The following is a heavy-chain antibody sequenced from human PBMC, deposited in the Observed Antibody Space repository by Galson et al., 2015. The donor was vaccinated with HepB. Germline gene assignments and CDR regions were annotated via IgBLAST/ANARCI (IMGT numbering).Heavy chain of an antibody. CDR3: AREGGAMVVYYYYGMDV. J-gene: IGHJ6*02. D-gene: IGHD3-10*01. V-gene: IGHV3-30-3*01. Sequence: SLRLSCAAFGFTFSSYAMHWVRQAPGKGLEWVAVISYDGSNKYYADSVKGRFTISRDNAKNSLYLQMNSLRAEDTAVYYCAREGGAMVVYYYYGMDVWGQGTTVTVSS. CDR1: GFTFSSYA. CDR2: ISYDGSNK.